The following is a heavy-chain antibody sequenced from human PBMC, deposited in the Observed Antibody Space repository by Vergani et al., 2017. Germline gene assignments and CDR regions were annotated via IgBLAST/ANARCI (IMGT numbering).Heavy chain of an antibody. V-gene: IGHV4-61*02. D-gene: IGHD6-6*01. J-gene: IGHJ5*02. CDR2: IYTSGST. CDR3: ARGSSSSTGRFDP. Sequence: QVQLQESCPGLVKPSQTLSLTCTVSGGSISSGSYYWSWIRQPAGKGLEWIGRIYTSGSTNYNPSLKSRVTISVDTSKNQFSLKLSAVTAADTAVYYCARGSSSSTGRFDPWGQGTLVTVSS. CDR1: GGSISSGSYY.